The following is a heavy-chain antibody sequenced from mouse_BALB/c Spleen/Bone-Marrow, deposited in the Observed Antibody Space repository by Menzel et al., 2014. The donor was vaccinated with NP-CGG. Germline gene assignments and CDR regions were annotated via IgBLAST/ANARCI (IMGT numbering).Heavy chain of an antibody. D-gene: IGHD1-1*01. J-gene: IGHJ2*01. V-gene: IGHV4-1*02. Sequence: EVTVVESGGGLVQPGGSLKLSCAASGFDFSRYWVSWVRQAPGKGLEWIGEINPDSRTINDSPSLKDKFIISRDNAKNXLYLRWNKVRSEDTAFYYGARRDYYGYLNYWGQGTTLTVSS. CDR2: INPDSRTI. CDR3: ARRDYYGYLNY. CDR1: GFDFSRYW.